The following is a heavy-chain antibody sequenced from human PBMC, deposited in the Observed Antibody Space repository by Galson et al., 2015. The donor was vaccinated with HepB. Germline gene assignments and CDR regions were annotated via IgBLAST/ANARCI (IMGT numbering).Heavy chain of an antibody. CDR3: ARDLQIAAAGYYYSYGMDV. CDR1: GGSISSYY. Sequence: SETLSLTCTVSGGSISSYYWSWIRQPPGKGLEWIGYIYYSGSTNYNPSLKSRVTISVDTSKNQFSLKLSSVTAADTAVYYCARDLQIAAAGYYYSYGMDVWGHGTTVTVSS. CDR2: IYYSGST. D-gene: IGHD6-13*01. J-gene: IGHJ6*02. V-gene: IGHV4-59*01.